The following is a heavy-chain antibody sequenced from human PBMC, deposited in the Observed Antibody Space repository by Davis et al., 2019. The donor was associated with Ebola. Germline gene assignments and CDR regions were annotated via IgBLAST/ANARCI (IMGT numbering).Heavy chain of an antibody. V-gene: IGHV4-59*02. D-gene: IGHD2-2*01. J-gene: IGHJ4*02. CDR1: GGSVGSDY. CDR2: IYYSGST. Sequence: MPGGSLRLSCSVSGGSVGSDYWSWIRQPPGKGLEWIGYIYYSGSTNYNPSLKSRVTISVDTSKNQFSLKMSSVTAADTAVYYCARRGYCSSSSCHSDYWGQGTLVTVSS. CDR3: ARRGYCSSSSCHSDY.